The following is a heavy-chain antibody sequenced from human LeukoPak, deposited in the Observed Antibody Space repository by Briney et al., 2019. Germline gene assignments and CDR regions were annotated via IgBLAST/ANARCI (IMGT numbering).Heavy chain of an antibody. Sequence: PGGSLRLSCAVSGFTFSSYWMTWVRQAPGKGLEWVSYISSSGSTIYYADSVKGRFTISRDNAKNSLYLQMNSLRAEDTAVYYCARYLRGVINWGQGTLVTVSS. CDR1: GFTFSSYW. V-gene: IGHV3-48*03. CDR2: ISSSGSTI. D-gene: IGHD3-10*02. J-gene: IGHJ4*02. CDR3: ARYLRGVIN.